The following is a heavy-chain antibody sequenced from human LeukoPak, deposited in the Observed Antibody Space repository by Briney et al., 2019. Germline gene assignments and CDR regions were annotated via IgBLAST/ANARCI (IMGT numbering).Heavy chain of an antibody. Sequence: GGSLRLSCAASGFAFSSYWMHWVRQAPGKGLVWVSRINSDGSSTIYADSVKGRFTISRDNAKNTLYLQMNSLRAEDTAVYYCASGLYYGSGSYVDYWGQGTLVTVSS. CDR2: INSDGSST. V-gene: IGHV3-74*01. J-gene: IGHJ4*02. D-gene: IGHD3-10*01. CDR3: ASGLYYGSGSYVDY. CDR1: GFAFSSYW.